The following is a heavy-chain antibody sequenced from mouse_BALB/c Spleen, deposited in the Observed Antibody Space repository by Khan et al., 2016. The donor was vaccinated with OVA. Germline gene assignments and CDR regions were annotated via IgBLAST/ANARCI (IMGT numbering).Heavy chain of an antibody. CDR3: ASGRFLLRYPDDFDY. V-gene: IGHV3-2*02. CDR1: GYSITCDYA. D-gene: IGHD1-1*01. CDR2: FNYSSSN. J-gene: IGHJ2*01. Sequence: EVQLQESGPGLLTPSQSLSLTCTVSGYSITCDYAWIWLRPFPKNKLEWLTYFNYSSSNTYSPSIRSRISINRNTSKNRFFLQLNSVTTEDTATYYCASGRFLLRYPDDFDYWGQGTTLTVSS.